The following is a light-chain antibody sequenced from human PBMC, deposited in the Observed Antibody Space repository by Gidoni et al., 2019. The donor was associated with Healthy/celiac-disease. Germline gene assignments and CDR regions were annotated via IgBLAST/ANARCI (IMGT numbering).Light chain of an antibody. CDR1: QDISNY. J-gene: IGKJ4*01. Sequence: DIHMTQSPSSLSASVGDRVTITCQASQDISNYLNWYQQKPGKAPKHLIYDASNLETGVPSRFSGSGSGTDFTFTISSLQPEDIATYYCQQYDNLPLTFXGXTKVEIK. V-gene: IGKV1-33*01. CDR3: QQYDNLPLT. CDR2: DAS.